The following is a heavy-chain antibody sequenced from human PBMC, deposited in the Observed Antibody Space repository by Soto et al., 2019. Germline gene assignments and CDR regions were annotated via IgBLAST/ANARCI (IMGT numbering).Heavy chain of an antibody. D-gene: IGHD4-4*01. Sequence: GYLSLSCAASGFAFTNYGIHLVRQAPGKGLEWVSHISNDGSKKFYADSVKCRFTISRDNSENTVYLQMTSLRPDDTAVFYCARDVAMPTGLGLGYWGQGTLVTVSX. CDR3: ARDVAMPTGLGLGY. CDR1: GFAFTNYG. V-gene: IGHV3-30*03. CDR2: ISNDGSKK. J-gene: IGHJ4*02.